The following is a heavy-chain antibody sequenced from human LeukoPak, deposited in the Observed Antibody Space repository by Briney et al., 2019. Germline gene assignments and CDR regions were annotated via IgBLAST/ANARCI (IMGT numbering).Heavy chain of an antibody. CDR1: GGSISSGSYY. Sequence: PSQTLSLTCTVCGGSISSGSYYWSWIRQPAGKGLEWIGRIYTSGSTNYNPSLKSRVTISVDTSKNQFSLKLSSVTAADTAVYYCARGIVVVVAAKTDYYYYYYMDVWGKGTTVTVSS. CDR2: IYTSGST. V-gene: IGHV4-61*02. CDR3: ARGIVVVVAAKTDYYYYYYMDV. J-gene: IGHJ6*03. D-gene: IGHD2-15*01.